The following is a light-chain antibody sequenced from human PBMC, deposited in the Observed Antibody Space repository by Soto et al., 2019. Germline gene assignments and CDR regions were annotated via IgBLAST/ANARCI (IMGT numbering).Light chain of an antibody. CDR1: SRDVGSYNR. V-gene: IGLV2-18*02. CDR2: EVS. J-gene: IGLJ2*01. CDR3: SSYVSNSAVI. Sequence: QSVLTQPPSVSGSPGQSVTISCTGTSRDVGSYNRVSWYQQPPGTVPKLMIYEVSYRPSGVPDRFSGSKSGNTASLTISGLQAEDEADYYCSSYVSNSAVIFGGGTQLTVL.